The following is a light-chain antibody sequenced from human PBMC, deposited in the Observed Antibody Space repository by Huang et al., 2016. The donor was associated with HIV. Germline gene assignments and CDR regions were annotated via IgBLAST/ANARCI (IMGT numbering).Light chain of an antibody. Sequence: IQLTQSPSSLSASVGDRVTITCRASQDIISYLAWYQQKPGKAPKRLIYAASTLESGVPSRFSGSGSGTDFTLTINNLQSEDFATYYCLQLNTYPGTFGPGTNVDV. CDR1: QDIISY. J-gene: IGKJ3*01. CDR3: LQLNTYPGT. CDR2: AAS. V-gene: IGKV1-9*01.